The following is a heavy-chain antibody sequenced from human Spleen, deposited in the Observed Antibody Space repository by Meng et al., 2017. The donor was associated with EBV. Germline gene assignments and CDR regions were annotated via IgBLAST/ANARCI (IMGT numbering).Heavy chain of an antibody. D-gene: IGHD5-18*01. CDR3: ASQYTYGFDY. CDR2: INPNSGGT. Sequence: GQRVQSGAEVKKPGASVKVSCKASEYTFTGYYIHWVRQAPGQGLEWMGRINPNSGGTNYAQKFQGRVTMTRDTSISTAYMELSKLRSDDTAVYYCASQYTYGFDYWGQGTLVTVSS. CDR1: EYTFTGYY. J-gene: IGHJ4*02. V-gene: IGHV1-2*06.